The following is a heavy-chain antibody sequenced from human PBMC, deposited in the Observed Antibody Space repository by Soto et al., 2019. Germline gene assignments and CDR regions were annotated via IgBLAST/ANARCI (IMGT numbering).Heavy chain of an antibody. D-gene: IGHD6-6*01. CDR1: GGSISSGDYY. V-gene: IGHV4-30-4*01. CDR2: IYYSGST. CDR3: AREATIAARLDS. Sequence: SETLSLTCTVSGGSISSGDYYWSWLRQPPGKGLEWIGYIYYSGSTYYNPSLKSRVTISVDTSKNQFSLKLSSVTAADTAVHYCAREATIAARLDSWGQGTLVTVSS. J-gene: IGHJ4*02.